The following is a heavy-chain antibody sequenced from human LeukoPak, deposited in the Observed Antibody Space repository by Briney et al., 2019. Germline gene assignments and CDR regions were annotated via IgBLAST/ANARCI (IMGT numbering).Heavy chain of an antibody. J-gene: IGHJ4*02. V-gene: IGHV3-48*03. Sequence: QPGGSLRLSCAASGFTFSSYEMNWVRQAPGKGLEWVSYISSSGSTIYYADSVKGRFTISRDNAKNSLYLQMNSLRAEDTAVYYCAPEPYYDYVWGSYRYTADFDYWGQGTLVTVSS. CDR3: APEPYYDYVWGSYRYTADFDY. CDR2: ISSSGSTI. CDR1: GFTFSSYE. D-gene: IGHD3-16*02.